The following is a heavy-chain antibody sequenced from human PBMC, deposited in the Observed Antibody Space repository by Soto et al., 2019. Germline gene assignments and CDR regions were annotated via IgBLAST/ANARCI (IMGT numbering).Heavy chain of an antibody. V-gene: IGHV1-46*01. CDR1: GDTFTSYY. CDR2: INPSGDT. CDR3: ARVYCSGGGCYGIDY. J-gene: IGHJ4*02. Sequence: QVQLVQSGAEVKKPGASVKISCKASGDTFTSYYMHWVRQAPGQGLEWMGIINPSGDTSYAQKFQGRVTXTXDXSSXTVYMELSSLRSEDTAVYYCARVYCSGGGCYGIDYWGQGTLVTVSS. D-gene: IGHD2-15*01.